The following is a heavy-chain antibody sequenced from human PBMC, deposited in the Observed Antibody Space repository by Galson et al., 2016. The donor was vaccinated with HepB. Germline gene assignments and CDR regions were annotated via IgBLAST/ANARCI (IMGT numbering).Heavy chain of an antibody. V-gene: IGHV4-39*01. Sequence: SETLSLTCTVSGGPITNNYYWAWIRQSPGKGLEWIGSLPHGGTTYYNPSLMSRFTTSVATSKNQFSPNLNSVTAADTAVYYCAKHAVLGANDFHNWGQGTLVTGS. D-gene: IGHD1-26*01. CDR1: GGPITNNYY. J-gene: IGHJ4*02. CDR2: LPHGGTT. CDR3: AKHAVLGANDFHN.